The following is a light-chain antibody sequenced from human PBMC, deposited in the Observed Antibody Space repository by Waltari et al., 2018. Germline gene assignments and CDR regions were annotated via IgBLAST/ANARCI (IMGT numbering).Light chain of an antibody. V-gene: IGKV3-11*01. J-gene: IGKJ2*01. CDR3: QQRSTWPPYT. CDR1: QSISSY. CDR2: DAS. Sequence: EIVLTQSPATLSLSPGEGAPLPCRASQSISSYLAWYQQKRGQAPRLLIYDASNRATGIPARFSGSGSGTDFTLTISNVEPEDFAVYYCQQRSTWPPYTFGQGTKLEIK.